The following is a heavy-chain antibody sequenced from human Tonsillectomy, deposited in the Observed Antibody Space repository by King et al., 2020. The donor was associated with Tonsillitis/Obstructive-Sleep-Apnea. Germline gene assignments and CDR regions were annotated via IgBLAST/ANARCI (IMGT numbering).Heavy chain of an antibody. CDR3: AHITWGCYHDAFDI. V-gene: IGHV2-5*02. CDR1: GFSLTTSEVG. J-gene: IGHJ3*02. Sequence: TLKESGPTLVKPTQTLTLTCTFSGFSLTTSEVGVGWIRQPPGKALEWLALIFGDDDQRYSPSLKSRLTISQDTSKNQVDLSMTNPDPVDTAAYYCAHITWGCYHDAFDIWGQGTMVTVSS. D-gene: IGHD4/OR15-4a*01. CDR2: IFGDDDQ.